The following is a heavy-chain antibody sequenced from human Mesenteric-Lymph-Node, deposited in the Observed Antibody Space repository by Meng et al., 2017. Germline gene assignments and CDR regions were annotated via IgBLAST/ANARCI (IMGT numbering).Heavy chain of an antibody. CDR3: ARDLGRLWDIVVVPADDDPGYFDY. V-gene: IGHV3-73*01. CDR1: GFVFSDST. J-gene: IGHJ4*02. Sequence: GESLKISCAASGFVFSDSTIHWVRQASGKGLEWVGHIRTKPNNYATAYSASMVGKFAISRDNAKNSLYLQMNSLRAEDTALYYCARDLGRLWDIVVVPADDDPGYFDYWGQGTLVTVSS. CDR2: IRTKPNNYAT. D-gene: IGHD2-2*01.